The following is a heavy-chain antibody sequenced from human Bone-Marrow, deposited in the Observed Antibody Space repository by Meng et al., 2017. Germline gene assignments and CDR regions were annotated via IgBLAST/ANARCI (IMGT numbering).Heavy chain of an antibody. CDR3: HAVAGLFDY. Sequence: SETLSLTCTVSGGSISSYYWSWIRQPPGKGLEWIGYIYYSGSTNYNPSLKSRVTISVDTSKNQFSLKLSSVTAADTAVYYCHAVAGLFDYWDQGTLVTVSS. V-gene: IGHV4-59*01. CDR1: GGSISSYY. D-gene: IGHD6-19*01. CDR2: IYYSGST. J-gene: IGHJ4*02.